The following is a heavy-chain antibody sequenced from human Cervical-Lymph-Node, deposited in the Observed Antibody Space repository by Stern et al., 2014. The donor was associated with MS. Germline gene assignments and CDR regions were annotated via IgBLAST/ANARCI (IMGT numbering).Heavy chain of an antibody. D-gene: IGHD1-26*01. V-gene: IGHV3-74*01. Sequence: EVQLVESGGGLVQPGGSLRLSCATSGFTFSSYWMHWVRQVPGKGLVWVSRSGNDGITINYADSVKGRFTISRDNGKNTLYLQMNSLRAEDSALYYCARDLGGYGSVWGPGTLVTVSS. J-gene: IGHJ4*02. CDR2: SGNDGITI. CDR3: ARDLGGYGSV. CDR1: GFTFSSYW.